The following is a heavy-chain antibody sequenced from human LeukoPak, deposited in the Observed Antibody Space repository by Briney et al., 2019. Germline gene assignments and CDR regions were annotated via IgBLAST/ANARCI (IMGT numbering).Heavy chain of an antibody. D-gene: IGHD6-13*01. CDR3: ARDSRGAAAGAYYFDY. CDR2: INPNRGGT. V-gene: IGHV1-2*02. J-gene: IGHJ4*02. CDR1: GYTFTGYS. Sequence: GASVKLSCKASGYTFTGYSMHLVRQAHGQGQERKGLINPNRGGTKYAQKFQGRGTMTRDTSISTAYMELSSLRSEDTAVYYCARDSRGAAAGAYYFDYWGQGTLVTVSS.